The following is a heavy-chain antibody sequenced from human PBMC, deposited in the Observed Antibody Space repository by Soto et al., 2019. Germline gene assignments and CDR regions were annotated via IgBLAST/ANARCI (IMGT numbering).Heavy chain of an antibody. Sequence: QVQLIQSGAEVKKPGASVKVSCKVSGYTLSELSIHWVRQAPGKGLEWMGGFEPDDGDIIYEQKFQGRVSMTEDTSTDTAYMELSSLRSAHTAVYYCETDATRSCSDGSCFSPIGYFQHWGQGTVVTVPS. V-gene: IGHV1-24*01. CDR1: GYTLSELS. CDR3: ETDATRSCSDGSCFSPIGYFQH. D-gene: IGHD2-15*01. J-gene: IGHJ1*01. CDR2: FEPDDGDI.